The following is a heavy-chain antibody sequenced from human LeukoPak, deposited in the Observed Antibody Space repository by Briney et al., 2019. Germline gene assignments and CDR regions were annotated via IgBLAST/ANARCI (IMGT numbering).Heavy chain of an antibody. V-gene: IGHV4-39*01. CDR1: GGSLSSSTYY. J-gene: IGHJ4*02. CDR3: ARHYYDSSGYYPWYFDY. CDR2: VYYSGSS. D-gene: IGHD3-22*01. Sequence: SETLSLTCTVSGGSLSSSTYYWGWIRQPPGKGLEWIGSVYYSGSSYYNQSLKSRVTISVDTSKNQFSLKLTSVTAADTAVYYCARHYYDSSGYYPWYFDYWGQGALVTVSS.